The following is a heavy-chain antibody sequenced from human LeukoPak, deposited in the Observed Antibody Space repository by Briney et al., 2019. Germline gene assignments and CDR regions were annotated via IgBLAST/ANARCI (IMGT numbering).Heavy chain of an antibody. CDR3: ARVQRWLQSIDY. CDR1: GGSFSGYH. CDR2: INHSGST. J-gene: IGHJ4*02. V-gene: IGHV4-34*01. D-gene: IGHD5-24*01. Sequence: SETLSLTCAVYGGSFSGYHWSWIRQPPGKGLEWIGEINHSGSTNYNPSLKSRVTISVDTSKNQFSLKLSSVTAADTAVYYCARVQRWLQSIDYWGQGTLVTVSS.